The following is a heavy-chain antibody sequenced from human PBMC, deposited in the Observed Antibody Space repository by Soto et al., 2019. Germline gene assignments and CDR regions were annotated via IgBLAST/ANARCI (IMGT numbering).Heavy chain of an antibody. CDR2: TSWNSGSI. J-gene: IGHJ6*02. V-gene: IGHV3-9*01. Sequence: PGGSLRLSCAASGFTFDDYAMHWVRQAPGKGLEWVSGTSWNSGSIRYTDSVKARFTISRDNAKNSLYLQMNSLRAEDTALYYCAKDVSGRGSFYYYFGMDVWGHGTTVTVSS. CDR3: AKDVSGRGSFYYYFGMDV. CDR1: GFTFDDYA. D-gene: IGHD1-26*01.